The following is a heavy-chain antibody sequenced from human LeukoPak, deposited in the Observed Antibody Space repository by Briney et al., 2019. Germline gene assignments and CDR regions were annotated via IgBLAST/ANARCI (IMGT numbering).Heavy chain of an antibody. D-gene: IGHD3-10*01. J-gene: IGHJ4*02. CDR1: GGSISSSSYY. Sequence: PSETLFLTCTVSGGSISSSSYYWGWIRQPPGKGLEWIGSIFYSGSTYYNPSLKCRVTISVDTSKNQFSLKQSSVTAADTAVYYCASEYGSGSYYNVDRFDYWGQGTLVTVSS. CDR3: ASEYGSGSYYNVDRFDY. V-gene: IGHV4-39*01. CDR2: IFYSGST.